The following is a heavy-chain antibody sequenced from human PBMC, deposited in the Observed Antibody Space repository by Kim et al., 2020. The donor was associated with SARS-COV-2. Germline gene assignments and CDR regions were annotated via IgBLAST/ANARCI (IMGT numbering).Heavy chain of an antibody. D-gene: IGHD6-19*01. V-gene: IGHV3-30*04. CDR1: GFTFSSYA. CDR3: ARDQDPPAGYSSGWYIFGMDV. CDR2: ISYDGSNK. J-gene: IGHJ6*02. Sequence: GGSLRLSCAASGFTFSSYAMHWVRQAPGKGLEWVAVISYDGSNKYYADSVKGRFTISRDNSKNTLYLQMNSLRAEDTAVYYCARDQDPPAGYSSGWYIFGMDVWGQGTTVTVSS.